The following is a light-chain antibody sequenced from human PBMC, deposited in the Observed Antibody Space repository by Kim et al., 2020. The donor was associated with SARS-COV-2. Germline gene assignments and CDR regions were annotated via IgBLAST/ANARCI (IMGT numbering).Light chain of an antibody. CDR3: NSRDSSGNHHVV. CDR1: SLRSYY. CDR2: GKN. V-gene: IGLV3-19*01. Sequence: SSELTQDPAVSVALGQTVRITCQGDSLRSYYASWYQQKPGRAPVLVVYGKNNRPSGIPDRFSGSSSGNTASLTITVAQAEDEAGYYCNSRDSSGNHHVVFGGWTQLTGL. J-gene: IGLJ2*01.